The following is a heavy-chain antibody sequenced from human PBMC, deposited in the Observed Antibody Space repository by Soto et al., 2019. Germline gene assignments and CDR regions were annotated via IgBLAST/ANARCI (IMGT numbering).Heavy chain of an antibody. CDR3: ARTQWLDIYYYGMVR. CDR1: GYTFTSYG. CDR2: ISAYNGNT. D-gene: IGHD5-12*01. J-gene: IGHJ6*02. V-gene: IGHV1-18*04. Sequence: GASVKVSCTASGYTFTSYGISWVRQAPGQGLEWMGCISAYNGNTNYAQKLQGRVTMTTDTSTSTAYMELRSLRSDGTAVYYCARTQWLDIYYYGMVRWGQGTTVTV.